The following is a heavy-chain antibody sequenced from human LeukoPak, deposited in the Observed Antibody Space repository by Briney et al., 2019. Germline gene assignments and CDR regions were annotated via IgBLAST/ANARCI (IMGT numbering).Heavy chain of an antibody. J-gene: IGHJ5*02. CDR1: GGSISPNY. CDR3: ARLQTMAGNNWFDP. V-gene: IGHV4-59*08. CDR2: IHYSGGT. D-gene: IGHD6-19*01. Sequence: PSETLSLTCSVSGGSISPNYWSWVRQPPGKGLEWLGYIHYSGGTDYTPSLKGRLTISVDTSKNQFSLRLSSVTASDTAIYYCARLQTMAGNNWFDPWGQGTLVTVSS.